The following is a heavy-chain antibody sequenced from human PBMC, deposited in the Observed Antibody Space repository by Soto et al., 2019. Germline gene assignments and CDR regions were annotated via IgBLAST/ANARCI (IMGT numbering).Heavy chain of an antibody. CDR3: ARRCYYDSIVYWARSDAFDI. J-gene: IGHJ3*02. V-gene: IGHV5-51*01. CDR2: IYHGDSDT. Sequence: PGESLKISCKGSAYSFSSDWIGGGRQMPGKGLEWMGIIYHGDSDTRYSPSFQGQVTISADTSISTAYLQWSSLKASDTAMYYCARRCYYDSIVYWARSDAFDILGQGTMLTVS. CDR1: AYSFSSDW. D-gene: IGHD3-22*01.